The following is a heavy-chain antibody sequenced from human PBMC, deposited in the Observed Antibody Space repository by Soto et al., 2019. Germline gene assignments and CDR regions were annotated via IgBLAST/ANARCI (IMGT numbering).Heavy chain of an antibody. J-gene: IGHJ2*01. CDR1: EDTFRNYA. Sequence: QVELVQSGAEVKKPGSSVKVSCQASEDTFRNYAISWVRQAPGQGLEWMGGIIPIFDTANYAQKFQGRLTITADTSANTVYLELSSLRSEDTAVYYWASTKYDSSAYYYWYLGLWGRGTLVTVSS. V-gene: IGHV1-69*06. CDR2: IIPIFDTA. D-gene: IGHD3-22*01. CDR3: ASTKYDSSAYYYWYLGL.